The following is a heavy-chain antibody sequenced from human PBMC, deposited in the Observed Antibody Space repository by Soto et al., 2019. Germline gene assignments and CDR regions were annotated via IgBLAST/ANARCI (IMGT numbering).Heavy chain of an antibody. CDR2: ISWNSGSI. V-gene: IGHV3-9*01. J-gene: IGHJ4*02. Sequence: GGSLRLSCAASGFTFDDYAMHWVRQAPGKGLEWVSGISWNSGSIGYADSVKGRFTISRDNAKNSLYLQMNSLRAEDTALYYCAKDAVHDFWSGYGGFDYWGQGTLVTVSS. D-gene: IGHD3-3*01. CDR1: GFTFDDYA. CDR3: AKDAVHDFWSGYGGFDY.